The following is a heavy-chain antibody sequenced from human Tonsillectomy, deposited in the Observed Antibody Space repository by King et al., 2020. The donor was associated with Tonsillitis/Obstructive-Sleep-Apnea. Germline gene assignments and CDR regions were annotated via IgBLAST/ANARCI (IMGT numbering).Heavy chain of an antibody. CDR2: IYYGGST. CDR1: GGSINSYY. Sequence: QLQESGPGLVKPSETLSLTCTVSGGSINSYYWSWIRQPPGKGLEWIGCIYYGGSTNYNPSLKSRLTISVDTSENQFSLKLSSVTAADTAVYYCARHFRANSDWLYFFDYWGQGALVTVSS. D-gene: IGHD3-9*01. V-gene: IGHV4-59*08. J-gene: IGHJ4*02. CDR3: ARHFRANSDWLYFFDY.